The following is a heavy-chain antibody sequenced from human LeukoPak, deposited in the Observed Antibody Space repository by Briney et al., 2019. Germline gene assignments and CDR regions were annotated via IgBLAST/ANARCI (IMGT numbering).Heavy chain of an antibody. J-gene: IGHJ3*02. CDR1: GGSISSYY. V-gene: IGHV4-59*08. CDR2: IYYSGST. Sequence: SETLSLTCTVSGGSISSYYWSWIRQPPGKGLEWIGYIYYSGSTNYNLSLKSRVTISVDTSKNQFSLKLSSVTAADTAVYYCARYTKGAFDIWGQGTMVTVSS. CDR3: ARYTKGAFDI.